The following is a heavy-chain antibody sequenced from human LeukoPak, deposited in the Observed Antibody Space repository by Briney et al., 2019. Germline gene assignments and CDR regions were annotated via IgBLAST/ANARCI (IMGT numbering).Heavy chain of an antibody. Sequence: SETLSLTCTVSGGSLSSYYWRWIPEPPGKGLEWLGYNYYSGSTNYNPPLQSRVTISVDTTKNQFSLKLSSVTAAETAVYYCARDIYGDDFRFDDWGQGTLVTVSS. CDR2: NYYSGST. V-gene: IGHV4-59*01. J-gene: IGHJ4*02. D-gene: IGHD4-17*01. CDR3: ARDIYGDDFRFDD. CDR1: GGSLSSYY.